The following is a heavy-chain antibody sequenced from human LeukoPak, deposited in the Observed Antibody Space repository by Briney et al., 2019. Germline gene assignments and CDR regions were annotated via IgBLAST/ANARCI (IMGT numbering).Heavy chain of an antibody. D-gene: IGHD3-3*01. J-gene: IGHJ4*02. Sequence: PGGSLRLSCAASGFTFSSYWMSWVRQAPGKGLEWAANIKQDGSEKYYVDSVKGRFTISRDNAKNSLYLQMNSLRAEDTAVYYCARDPHIYDFWSGYYSSYYFDYWGQGTLVTVSS. CDR1: GFTFSSYW. CDR3: ARDPHIYDFWSGYYSSYYFDY. V-gene: IGHV3-7*01. CDR2: IKQDGSEK.